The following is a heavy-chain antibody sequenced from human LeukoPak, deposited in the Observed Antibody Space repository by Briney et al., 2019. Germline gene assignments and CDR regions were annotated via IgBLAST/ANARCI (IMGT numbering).Heavy chain of an antibody. V-gene: IGHV3-33*01. CDR1: GFTFSSYG. J-gene: IGHJ4*02. CDR3: ASGDYYFDY. CDR2: IWYDGSNK. D-gene: IGHD4-17*01. Sequence: GGSLRLSCVASGFTFSSYGMHWVRQAPGKGLEWVAVIWYDGSNKYYADSVKGRFTISRDNSKNTLYLQMNSLRAEDTAVYYCASGDYYFDYWGQGTLVTVSS.